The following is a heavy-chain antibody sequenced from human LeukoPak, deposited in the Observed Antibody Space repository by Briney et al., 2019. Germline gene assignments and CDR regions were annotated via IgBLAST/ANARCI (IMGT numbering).Heavy chain of an antibody. CDR3: ATTNWGLERWFDP. CDR1: GYSFTSYW. CDR2: IYPVDSDT. Sequence: NRGESLKIYCKCSGYSFTSYWIGWVRQMPGKGLEWMGIIYPVDSDTRYSPSFQGQVTISADKSISTAYLQWSSLKASDSAMYYCATTNWGLERWFDPWGQGTLVTVSS. V-gene: IGHV5-51*01. J-gene: IGHJ5*02. D-gene: IGHD7-27*01.